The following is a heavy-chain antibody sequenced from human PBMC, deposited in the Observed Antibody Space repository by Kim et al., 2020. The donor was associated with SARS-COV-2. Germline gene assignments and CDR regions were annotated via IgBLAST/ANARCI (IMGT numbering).Heavy chain of an antibody. CDR3: ARERTIFGVVITRGRNWFDP. V-gene: IGHV1-2*02. CDR2: INPNSGGT. D-gene: IGHD3-3*01. J-gene: IGHJ5*02. CDR1: GYTFTGYY. Sequence: ASVKVSCKASGYTFTGYYMHWVRQAPGQGLEWMGWINPNSGGTNYAQKFQGRVTMTRDTSISTAYMELSRLRSDDTAVYYCARERTIFGVVITRGRNWFDPWGQGTLVTVSS.